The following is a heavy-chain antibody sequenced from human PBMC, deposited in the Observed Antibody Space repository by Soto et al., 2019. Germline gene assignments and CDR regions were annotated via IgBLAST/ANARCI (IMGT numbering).Heavy chain of an antibody. CDR3: TTEYYGDYHY. D-gene: IGHD4-17*01. CDR1: GFTFSSAW. CDR2: IKSKANGGTI. V-gene: IGHV3-15*01. J-gene: IGHJ4*02. Sequence: EVPLVESGGGLVKPGGSLRLSCAASGFTFSSAWMSWVRQAPGKGLEWVARIKSKANGGTIDYAAPVQGRFTISRDDSKNTLYLQMNSLTTEDTAVYYCTTEYYGDYHYWGQGTLVTVSS.